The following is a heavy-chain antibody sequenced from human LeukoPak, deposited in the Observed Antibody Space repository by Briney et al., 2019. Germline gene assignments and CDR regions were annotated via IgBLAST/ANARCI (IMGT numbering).Heavy chain of an antibody. CDR3: ARLRVTYYDFWSGKGWFDP. J-gene: IGHJ5*02. Sequence: SETLSLTCAVSGYSISSGYYWGWIRQPPGKGLEWIGSIYHSGSAYYNPSLKSRVTISVDTSKNQFSLKLSSVTAADTAAYYCARLRVTYYDFWSGKGWFDPWGQGTLVTVSS. CDR2: IYHSGSA. V-gene: IGHV4-38-2*01. CDR1: GYSISSGYY. D-gene: IGHD3-3*01.